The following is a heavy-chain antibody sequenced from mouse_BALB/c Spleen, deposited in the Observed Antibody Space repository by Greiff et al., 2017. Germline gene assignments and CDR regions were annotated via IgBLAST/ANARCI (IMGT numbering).Heavy chain of an antibody. J-gene: IGHJ4*01. Sequence: LQESGAELVKPGASVKLSCKASGYTFTSYYMYWVKQRPGQGLEWIGEINPSNGGTNFNEKFKSKATLTVDKSSSTAYMQLSSLTSEDSAVYYCTRFPTMITTGYAMDYWGQGTSVTVSS. CDR1: GYTFTSYY. CDR2: INPSNGGT. V-gene: IGHV1S81*02. D-gene: IGHD2-4*01. CDR3: TRFPTMITTGYAMDY.